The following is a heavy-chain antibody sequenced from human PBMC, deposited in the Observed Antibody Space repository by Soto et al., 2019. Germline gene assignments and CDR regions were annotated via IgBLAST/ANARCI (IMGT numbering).Heavy chain of an antibody. Sequence: QVQLVQSGDEVRKPGDSVKVSCKASGYTFTTYGISWVRQAPGQGLEWMGWISGYNGHTKYAQKFQARVTMTTDTATITVYMDLRSLRSDETAVYFCAREGEMPYYYSGLDVWGQGTTVTVSS. CDR2: ISGYNGHT. D-gene: IGHD3-16*01. CDR1: GYTFTTYG. CDR3: AREGEMPYYYSGLDV. V-gene: IGHV1-18*01. J-gene: IGHJ6*02.